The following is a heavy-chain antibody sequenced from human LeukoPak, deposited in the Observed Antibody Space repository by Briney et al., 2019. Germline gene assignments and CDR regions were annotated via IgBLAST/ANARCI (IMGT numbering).Heavy chain of an antibody. Sequence: KTGGSLRPSCAASGFTFSDYYMSWIRQAPGKGLEWVSYISSSGSTIYYADSVKGRFTISRDNAQNSLSLQMNSLRAEDTAVYYCARSTRRDTEVALAEYFQHWGQGTLVTVSS. CDR2: ISSSGSTI. J-gene: IGHJ1*01. CDR3: ARSTRRDTEVALAEYFQH. V-gene: IGHV3-11*01. D-gene: IGHD5-18*01. CDR1: GFTFSDYY.